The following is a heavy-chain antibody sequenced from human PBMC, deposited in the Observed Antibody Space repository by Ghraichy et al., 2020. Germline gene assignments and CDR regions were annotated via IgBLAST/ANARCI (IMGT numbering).Heavy chain of an antibody. Sequence: NPSLTCTVSGYSISSGYYWDWIRQSPGKRLEWIAHIYHTGSTYYNPSLKSRVTISVDTSKNQFSLKLGSVTAADTAVYYCARSFDSGSYPIDYWGQGTLVTVSS. D-gene: IGHD1-26*01. J-gene: IGHJ4*02. CDR1: GYSISSGYY. CDR3: ARSFDSGSYPIDY. V-gene: IGHV4-38-2*02. CDR2: IYHTGST.